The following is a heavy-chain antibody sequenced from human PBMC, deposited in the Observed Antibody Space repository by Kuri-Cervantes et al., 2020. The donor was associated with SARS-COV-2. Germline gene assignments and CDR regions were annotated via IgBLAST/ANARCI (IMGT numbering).Heavy chain of an antibody. CDR2: IYYGGST. CDR1: GGSISRHY. CDR3: ASQVTIFGVEYDAFDI. D-gene: IGHD3-3*01. Sequence: SETLSLTCTVSGGSISRHYWSWIRQPPGKGLGWIGYIYYGGSTNYNPSLKNRVTISIDTSKNQFSLMLSSMTAADTAVYYCASQVTIFGVEYDAFDIWGQGTTVTVSS. J-gene: IGHJ3*02. V-gene: IGHV4-59*11.